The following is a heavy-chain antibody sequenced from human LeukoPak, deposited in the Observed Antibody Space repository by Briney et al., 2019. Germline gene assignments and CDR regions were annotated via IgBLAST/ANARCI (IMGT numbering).Heavy chain of an antibody. CDR1: GGSITSSSYY. D-gene: IGHD5-18*01. CDR2: IYHSGST. CDR3: ARVQGTAMVTDY. J-gene: IGHJ4*02. Sequence: SETLSLTCTVSGGSITSSSYYWGWIRQPPGKGLEWIGEIYHSGSTNYNPSLKSRVTISVDKSKNQFSLNLSSVTAADTAVYYCARVQGTAMVTDYWGQGTLVTVSS. V-gene: IGHV4-39*07.